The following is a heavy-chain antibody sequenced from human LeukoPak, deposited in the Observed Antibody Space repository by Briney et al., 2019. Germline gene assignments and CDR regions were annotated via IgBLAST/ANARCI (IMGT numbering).Heavy chain of an antibody. J-gene: IGHJ4*02. V-gene: IGHV3-21*01. D-gene: IGHD6-13*01. CDR3: AGVWSPPYTSNWPDYFDY. CDR2: ISSSSSYI. CDR1: GFTFSTYN. Sequence: PGGSLRLSCAASGFTFSTYNMNWVRQAPGKGLEWVSYISSSSSYIYNADSVKGRFTISRDNAKNSLYLHMNSLRAEDTAVYYCAGVWSPPYTSNWPDYFDYWGQGTLVTVSS.